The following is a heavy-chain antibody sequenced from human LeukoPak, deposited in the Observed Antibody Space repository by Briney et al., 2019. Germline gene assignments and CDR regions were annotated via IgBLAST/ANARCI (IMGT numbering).Heavy chain of an antibody. CDR2: LHADGNEK. CDR1: GFSLSGYW. Sequence: GGSLRLSCAAYGFSLSGYWMSWVRQAPGKGLEWVARLHADGNEKYFVHSVQGRFTVSRDNAKNSLYLQMSSLRVEDTAVYYCASGGYSFDYLGQGTLVTVSS. V-gene: IGHV3-7*01. CDR3: ASGGYSFDY. D-gene: IGHD5-12*01. J-gene: IGHJ4*02.